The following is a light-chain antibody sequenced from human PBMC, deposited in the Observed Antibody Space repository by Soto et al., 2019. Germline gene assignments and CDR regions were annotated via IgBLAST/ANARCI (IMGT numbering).Light chain of an antibody. CDR1: SSDVGAYNY. V-gene: IGLV2-14*03. J-gene: IGLJ2*01. Sequence: QSALTQPASVSVSPGQSISISCTGTSSDVGAYNYVSWYQHHPGKAPKLLIYDVSNRPSGVSNRFSGSKSVNTASLTISGVPSEDEADYYCSSYTSTSTSVLFGGGTQLTVL. CDR2: DVS. CDR3: SSYTSTSTSVL.